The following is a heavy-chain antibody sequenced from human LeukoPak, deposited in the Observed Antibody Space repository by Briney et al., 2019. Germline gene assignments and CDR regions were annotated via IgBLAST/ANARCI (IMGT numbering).Heavy chain of an antibody. D-gene: IGHD3-10*01. CDR2: INHSGST. Sequence: PSETLSLTCAVYGGSFSGYYWSWIRQPPGKGLEWIGEINHSGSTNYNPSLKSRVTISVDTFKNQFSLKLSSVTAADTAVYYCARGGGTFWYYYGSGSCFDYWGQGTLVTVSS. V-gene: IGHV4-34*01. CDR1: GGSFSGYY. J-gene: IGHJ4*02. CDR3: ARGGGTFWYYYGSGSCFDY.